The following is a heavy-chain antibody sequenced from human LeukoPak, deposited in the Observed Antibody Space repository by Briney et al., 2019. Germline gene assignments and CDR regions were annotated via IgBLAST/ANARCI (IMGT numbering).Heavy chain of an antibody. CDR3: ASLIVPRYGYYMDV. D-gene: IGHD2-8*01. CDR2: INRDGSST. V-gene: IGHV3-74*01. J-gene: IGHJ6*03. Sequence: TGGSLRLSCAASGFSFSSYWMHWVRQAPGRGLVWVSRINRDGSSTSYADSVKGRFTISRDNAKSTLYLQMSSLRAEDTAVYYCASLIVPRYGYYMDVWGKGTTVTVSS. CDR1: GFSFSSYW.